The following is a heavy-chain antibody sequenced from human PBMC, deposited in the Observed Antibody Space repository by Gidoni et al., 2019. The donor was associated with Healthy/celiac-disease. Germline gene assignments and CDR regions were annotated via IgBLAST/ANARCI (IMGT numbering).Heavy chain of an antibody. CDR2: ISSSSSYI. Sequence: EVQLVEAGGGLVKPGGSLRLPRAASGCTFSSYSMNWVRQAPGKGLEWVSSISSSSSYIYYADSVKGRFTISRDNANNSLYLQMNSLRAEDTAVYYCARDYYYDSSGYYTKYGMDVWGQGTTVTVSS. CDR3: ARDYYYDSSGYYTKYGMDV. CDR1: GCTFSSYS. V-gene: IGHV3-21*01. J-gene: IGHJ6*02. D-gene: IGHD3-22*01.